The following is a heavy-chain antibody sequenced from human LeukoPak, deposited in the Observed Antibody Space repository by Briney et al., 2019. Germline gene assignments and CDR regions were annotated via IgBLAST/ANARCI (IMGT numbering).Heavy chain of an antibody. D-gene: IGHD3-10*01. CDR3: TTKSMVRGVIRYYYYYMDV. V-gene: IGHV1-46*01. Sequence: ASVKVSCKASGYTFTSYYMHWVRQAPGQGLEWMGIINPSGGSTSYAQKFQGRVTMTRDMSTSTVYMELSSLRSEDTAVYYCTTKSMVRGVIRYYYYYMDVWGKGTTVTVSS. CDR2: INPSGGST. J-gene: IGHJ6*03. CDR1: GYTFTSYY.